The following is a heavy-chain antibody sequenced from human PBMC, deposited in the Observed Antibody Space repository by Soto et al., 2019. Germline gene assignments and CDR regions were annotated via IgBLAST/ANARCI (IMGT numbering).Heavy chain of an antibody. CDR3: ARDGSGYSTD. V-gene: IGHV3-7*01. D-gene: IGHD5-18*01. Sequence: EVQLVESGGGLVQPGGSLRLSCVASGFTFRNYWMSWLRQAPGKGLEWVANINQDGRERYSVDSVKGRFTISRDNAKNSMHLQMNSLRAEDTAVYYCARDGSGYSTDWGQGTLVTVSS. J-gene: IGHJ4*02. CDR2: INQDGRER. CDR1: GFTFRNYW.